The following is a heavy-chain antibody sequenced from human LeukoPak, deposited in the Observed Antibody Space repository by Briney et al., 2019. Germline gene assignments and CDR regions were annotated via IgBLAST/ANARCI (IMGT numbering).Heavy chain of an antibody. CDR2: ISYDGSNK. Sequence: GGSLRLSCAASGFTFSSYGMHWVRQAPGKGLEWVAVISYDGSNKYYADSVKGRFTISRDNSKNTLYLQMNSLRAEDTAVYYCAKEAGSGSYYVYYYGMDVWGQGTTVTVSS. J-gene: IGHJ6*02. CDR3: AKEAGSGSYYVYYYGMDV. V-gene: IGHV3-30*18. D-gene: IGHD3-10*01. CDR1: GFTFSSYG.